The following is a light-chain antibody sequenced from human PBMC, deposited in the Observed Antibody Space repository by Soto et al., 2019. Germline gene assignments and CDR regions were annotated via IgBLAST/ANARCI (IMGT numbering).Light chain of an antibody. Sequence: QSVLTQPPSASGTPGQRVTISCSGSSSNIGSNSVNWYQQLPGTAPKLLIYSNDRRPSGVPDRFSGSKSGTSASLAINGHQSEDEADYYCAAWDDSLNGYVFGTGTKVTVL. J-gene: IGLJ1*01. CDR3: AAWDDSLNGYV. CDR2: SND. CDR1: SSNIGSNS. V-gene: IGLV1-44*01.